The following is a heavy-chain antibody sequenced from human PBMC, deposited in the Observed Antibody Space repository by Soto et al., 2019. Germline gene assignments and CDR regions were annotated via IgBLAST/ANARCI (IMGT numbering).Heavy chain of an antibody. CDR3: ARTSAAGKYYYGMDV. Sequence: EVQLVQSGAEVKKPGESLKISCKGSGYSFTSYWIGWVRQMPGKGLEWMGIIYPGDADTRYSPSFQGQVTISADKSISTAYLQWSSLKASDTAMYYCARTSAAGKYYYGMDVWGQGTTVTVSS. D-gene: IGHD6-13*01. V-gene: IGHV5-51*01. CDR1: GYSFTSYW. CDR2: IYPGDADT. J-gene: IGHJ6*02.